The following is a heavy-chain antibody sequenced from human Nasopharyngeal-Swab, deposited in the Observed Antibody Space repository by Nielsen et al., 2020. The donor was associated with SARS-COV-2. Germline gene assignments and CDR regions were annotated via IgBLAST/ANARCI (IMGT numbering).Heavy chain of an antibody. CDR2: ISAYNGNT. J-gene: IGHJ5*02. Sequence: ASVKVSCKASGYTFTSYDINWVRQAPGQGLEWMGWISAYNGNTNYAQKLQGRVTMTTDTSTSTAYMELRSLRSDDTAVYYCAREHYYDSSGFYPWGQGTLVTVSS. CDR3: AREHYYDSSGFYP. CDR1: GYTFTSYD. V-gene: IGHV1-18*01. D-gene: IGHD3-22*01.